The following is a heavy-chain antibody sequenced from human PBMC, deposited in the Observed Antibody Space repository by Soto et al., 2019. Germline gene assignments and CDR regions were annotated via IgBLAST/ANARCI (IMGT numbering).Heavy chain of an antibody. Sequence: QVQLQESGPGLVKPSQTLSLTCTVSGGSISSGGYYWSWIRQNPGKGLEWIGYIYYSGSTYYTPSLKSRVTISVDTSKNQFSLKLSSVTAADTAVYYCARDEVAGTRGYDYWSQGTLVTVSS. CDR1: GGSISSGGYY. CDR2: IYYSGST. J-gene: IGHJ4*02. V-gene: IGHV4-31*03. CDR3: ARDEVAGTRGYDY. D-gene: IGHD6-19*01.